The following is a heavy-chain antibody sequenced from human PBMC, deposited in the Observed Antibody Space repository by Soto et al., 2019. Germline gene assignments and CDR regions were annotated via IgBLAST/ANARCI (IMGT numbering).Heavy chain of an antibody. CDR1: GGTFSSYT. D-gene: IGHD2-15*01. CDR3: AIGGYCSGGSCVHYMDV. V-gene: IGHV1-69*02. CDR2: IIPILGIA. Sequence: SVKVSCKASGGTFSSYTISWVRQAPGQGLEWMGRIIPILGIANYAQKFQGRVTITADKSTSTAYMELSSLRSEDTAVYYCAIGGYCSGGSCVHYMDVWGKGTTVTVSS. J-gene: IGHJ6*03.